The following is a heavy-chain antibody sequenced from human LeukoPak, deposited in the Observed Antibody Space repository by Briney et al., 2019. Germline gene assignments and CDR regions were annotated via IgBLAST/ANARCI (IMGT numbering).Heavy chain of an antibody. Sequence: SETLSLTCTVSGGSISSYYWSWIRQPPGKGLEWIGYTYYSGSTNYNPSLESRVTISVDKSKNHLSLRLNSVTAADTAVYFCARGPAIFYYLDYWGQGALVIVSS. V-gene: IGHV4-59*12. CDR3: ARGPAIFYYLDY. CDR2: TYYSGST. D-gene: IGHD3-3*02. CDR1: GGSISSYY. J-gene: IGHJ4*02.